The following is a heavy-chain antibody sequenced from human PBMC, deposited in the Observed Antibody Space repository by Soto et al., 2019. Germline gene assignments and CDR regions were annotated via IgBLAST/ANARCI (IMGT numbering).Heavy chain of an antibody. V-gene: IGHV3-33*01. J-gene: IGHJ4*02. CDR1: GFTFSSYG. CDR3: ARDLRYCSGGTCYQNFDS. Sequence: PGGSLRLSCAASGFTFSSYGMHWVRQAPGKGLEWVAVIWYDGSNKYYADSVKGRFTISRDNSKNTLYLQMNSLRAEDTAVYYCARDLRYCSGGTCYQNFDSWGQGTLLTVSS. CDR2: IWYDGSNK. D-gene: IGHD2-15*01.